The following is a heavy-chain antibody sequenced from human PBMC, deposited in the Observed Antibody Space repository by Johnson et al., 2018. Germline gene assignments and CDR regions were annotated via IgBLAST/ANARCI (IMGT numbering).Heavy chain of an antibody. CDR2: ISRSGGST. CDR1: GFTFNNYA. V-gene: IGHV3-23*04. Sequence: VQLVESGGGLVQPGGSLRLSCVVSGFTFNNYAMNWVRQAPGKGLEWVSDISRSGGSTDYAKSVKGRFTISRDNSKTPLYLQMNSLRADDTAVYYCAKGGYDYVWVNYQAFDIWGQGTMVTVSS. CDR3: AKGGYDYVWVNYQAFDI. J-gene: IGHJ3*02. D-gene: IGHD3-16*02.